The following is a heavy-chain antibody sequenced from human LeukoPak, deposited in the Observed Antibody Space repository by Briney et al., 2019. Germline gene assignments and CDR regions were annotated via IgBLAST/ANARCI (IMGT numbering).Heavy chain of an antibody. V-gene: IGHV1-8*01. CDR3: ARGSRIAARRYWFDP. Sequence: ASVKVSCKASGYTFTSYDINWVRQATGQGFEWMGWMNPNSGNTGYAQKFQGRVTMTRNTSISTAYMELSSLRSEDTAVYYCARGSRIAARRYWFDPWGQGTLVTVSS. D-gene: IGHD6-6*01. J-gene: IGHJ5*02. CDR1: GYTFTSYD. CDR2: MNPNSGNT.